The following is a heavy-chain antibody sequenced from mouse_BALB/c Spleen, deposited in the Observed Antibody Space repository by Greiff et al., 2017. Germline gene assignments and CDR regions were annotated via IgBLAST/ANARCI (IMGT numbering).Heavy chain of an antibody. Sequence: VQLKESGGDLVKPGGSLKLSCAASGFTFSSYGMSWVRQTPDKRLEWVATISSGGSTYYPDSVKGRFTISRDNAKNTLYLQMSSLKSEDTAMYYCANAMDYWGQGTSVTVSS. J-gene: IGHJ4*01. CDR2: ISSGGST. V-gene: IGHV5-6*01. CDR3: ANAMDY. CDR1: GFTFSSYG.